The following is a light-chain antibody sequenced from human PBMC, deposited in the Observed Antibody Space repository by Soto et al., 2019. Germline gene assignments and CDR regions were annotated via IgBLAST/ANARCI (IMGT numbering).Light chain of an antibody. CDR1: QSVTNN. CDR2: HAT. V-gene: IGKV3-15*01. Sequence: EKVMTQSPATLSVSPGERVTLSCRASQSVTNNLAWYQQKPGQAPRLVIYHATARATGIPARFSGSESGTEFTLTISSVQSEDGAVYYCQHYDEWPLTFGGGTKVEIK. CDR3: QHYDEWPLT. J-gene: IGKJ4*01.